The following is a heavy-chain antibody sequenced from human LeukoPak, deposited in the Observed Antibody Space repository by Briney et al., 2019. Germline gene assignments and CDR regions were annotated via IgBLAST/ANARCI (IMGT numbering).Heavy chain of an antibody. V-gene: IGHV3-30*04. J-gene: IGHJ4*02. Sequence: PGGSLRLSCAASGFTFSSYAMHWVRQAPGKGLEWVAVISYDGSNKYYADSVKGRFTISRDNAKSTVYLQMNSLRAEDTAVYYCTRFLFYYDSSGYYDYFDYWGQGTLVTVSS. CDR3: TRFLFYYDSSGYYDYFDY. D-gene: IGHD3-22*01. CDR1: GFTFSSYA. CDR2: ISYDGSNK.